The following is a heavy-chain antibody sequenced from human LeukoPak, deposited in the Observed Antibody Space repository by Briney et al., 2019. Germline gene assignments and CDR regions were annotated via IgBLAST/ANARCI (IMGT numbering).Heavy chain of an antibody. D-gene: IGHD3-22*01. CDR2: ISAYNGNT. CDR1: GYTFTSYG. J-gene: IGHJ4*02. CDR3: ARAPRYYDSSGYYDLYYFDY. Sequence: ASVKVSCKASGYTFTSYGISWVRQAPGQGLEWMGWISAYNGNTNYAQKLQGRVTMATDTSTSTAYMELRSLRSDDTAVYYCARAPRYYDSSGYYDLYYFDYWGQGTLVTVFS. V-gene: IGHV1-18*01.